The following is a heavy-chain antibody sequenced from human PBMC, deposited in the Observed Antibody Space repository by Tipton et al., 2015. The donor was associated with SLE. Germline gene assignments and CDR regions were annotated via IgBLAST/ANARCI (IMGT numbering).Heavy chain of an antibody. CDR3: VRGDDSNWFDP. CDR1: GGSISSYY. V-gene: IGHV4-4*07. D-gene: IGHD3-22*01. Sequence: TLSLTCTVSGGSISSYYWSWIQQPAGKGLEWIGRIHTSGSTNYNPSLKSRVTMSVDTSKNQFSLKLSSVTAADTAVYYCVRGDDSNWFDPWGQGTLVTVSS. CDR2: IHTSGST. J-gene: IGHJ5*02.